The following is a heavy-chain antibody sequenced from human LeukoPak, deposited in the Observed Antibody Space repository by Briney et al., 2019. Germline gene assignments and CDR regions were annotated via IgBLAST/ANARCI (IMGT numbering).Heavy chain of an antibody. CDR2: INPNSGDT. Sequence: ASVKVSCKVSGYTLTELSMHWVRQAPGQGLEWMGRINPNSGDTNNAQKFQGRVTMTRDTSISTAYMDLSRLTSDDTAVYYCARGPPYYDFWSGNLDYWGQGTLVTVSS. V-gene: IGHV1-2*06. CDR1: GYTLTELS. J-gene: IGHJ4*02. CDR3: ARGPPYYDFWSGNLDY. D-gene: IGHD3-3*01.